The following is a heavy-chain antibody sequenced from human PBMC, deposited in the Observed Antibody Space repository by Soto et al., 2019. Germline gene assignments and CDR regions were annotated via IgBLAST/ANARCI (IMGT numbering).Heavy chain of an antibody. CDR3: ARRSTSFYYYYGMDV. J-gene: IGHJ6*02. CDR1: GGSISSSSYY. V-gene: IGHV4-61*05. Sequence: PSETLSLTCTVSGGSISSSSYYWSWIRQPPGKGLEWIGYIYYSGSTNYNPSLKSRVTISVDTSKNQFSLKLSSVTAADTAVYYCARRSTSFYYYYGMDVWGQGTTVTVSS. CDR2: IYYSGST. D-gene: IGHD2-2*01.